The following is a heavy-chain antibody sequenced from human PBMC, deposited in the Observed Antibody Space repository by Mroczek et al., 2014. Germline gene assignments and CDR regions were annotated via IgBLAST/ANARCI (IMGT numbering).Heavy chain of an antibody. D-gene: IGHD3-3*01. J-gene: IGHJ6*03. Sequence: SGAEVKKPGASVKVSCKASGYTFTSYGISWVRQAPGQGLEWMGWISAHNGNTNYAQKLQGRVTMTTDTSTSTAYMELRSLRSDDTAVYYCARDQGDFWSGRPYYYYYMDVWGKGTTVTVSS. CDR1: GYTFTSYG. CDR2: ISAHNGNT. V-gene: IGHV1-18*01. CDR3: ARDQGDFWSGRPYYYYYMDV.